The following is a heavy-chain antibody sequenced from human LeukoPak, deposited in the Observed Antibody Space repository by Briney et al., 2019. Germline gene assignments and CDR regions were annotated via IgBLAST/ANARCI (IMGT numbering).Heavy chain of an antibody. V-gene: IGHV3-66*01. D-gene: IGHD3-16*02. Sequence: GGSLRLSCAASVFTVSSNYMSWVRQAPGKGLEWVSVIYSGGSTYYADSVKGRFTISRDNSKNTLYLQMNSLRAEDTAVYYCARVDPLEVYFDYWGQGTLVTVSS. J-gene: IGHJ4*02. CDR3: ARVDPLEVYFDY. CDR1: VFTVSSNY. CDR2: IYSGGST.